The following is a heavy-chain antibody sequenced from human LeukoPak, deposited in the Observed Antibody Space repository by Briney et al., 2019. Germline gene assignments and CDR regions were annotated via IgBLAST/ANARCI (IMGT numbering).Heavy chain of an antibody. CDR1: GGSISSYY. CDR2: IYYSGST. CDR3: ARVDGDYVMADAFDI. J-gene: IGHJ3*02. Sequence: SETLSLTCTVSGGSISSYYWSWIRQPPGKGLEWIGYIYYSGSTNYNPSLKSRVIISVDTSKNQFSLKLSSVTAADTAVYYCARVDGDYVMADAFDIWGQGTMVTVSS. V-gene: IGHV4-59*01. D-gene: IGHD4-17*01.